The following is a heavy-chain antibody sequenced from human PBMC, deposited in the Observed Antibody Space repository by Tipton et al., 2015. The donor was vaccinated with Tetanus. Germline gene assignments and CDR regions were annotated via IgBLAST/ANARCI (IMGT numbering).Heavy chain of an antibody. Sequence: SLRLSCAASGFSFEDLAMHWVRQAPGKGLEWVSGITWNSGTTVYADSVKGRFTISRDNAKNSLYLQMNSLRPEDTAVYYCARDGSYGGTLISDYWGQGTQVTVSS. CDR3: ARDGSYGGTLISDY. D-gene: IGHD4-23*01. J-gene: IGHJ4*02. V-gene: IGHV3-9*01. CDR1: GFSFEDLA. CDR2: ITWNSGTT.